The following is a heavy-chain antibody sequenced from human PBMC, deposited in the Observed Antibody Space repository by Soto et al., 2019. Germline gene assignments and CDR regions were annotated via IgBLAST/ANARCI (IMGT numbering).Heavy chain of an antibody. D-gene: IGHD6-13*01. Sequence: PGGSLRLSCAASGFTFSNYAMSWVRQTPEKGLEWVSVISDSGAITYYADSVKGRFTISRDNAKNSLHLQMNSLRAEDTAVYYCTRDASRDSSARGWFDPWGPGTLVTVSS. CDR2: ISDSGAIT. V-gene: IGHV3-23*01. J-gene: IGHJ5*02. CDR3: TRDASRDSSARGWFDP. CDR1: GFTFSNYA.